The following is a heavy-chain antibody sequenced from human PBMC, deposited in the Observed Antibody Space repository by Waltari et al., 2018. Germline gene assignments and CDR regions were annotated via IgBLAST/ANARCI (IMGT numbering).Heavy chain of an antibody. D-gene: IGHD3-3*01. Sequence: EVQLVESVGGLVQPGGSLRLSCAASGFSFRDSWMDWVRQAPGKGLEWLANMKGDGSGKYYVDSVKGRFIIARDNARNSLFLQLNSLTVEDTGIYYCSRALERWGQGVLVTVSS. J-gene: IGHJ4*02. CDR3: SRALER. CDR2: MKGDGSGK. V-gene: IGHV3-7*03. CDR1: GFSFRDSW.